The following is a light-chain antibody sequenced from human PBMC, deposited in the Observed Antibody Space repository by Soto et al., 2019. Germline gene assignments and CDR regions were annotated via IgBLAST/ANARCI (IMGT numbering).Light chain of an antibody. V-gene: IGKV3-20*01. CDR1: QSVTSSY. CDR3: QQYVSSPRT. J-gene: IGKJ1*01. CDR2: GAS. Sequence: DIVMTQSPGTLSLSPGERATLSCRASQSVTSSYLAWFQQKPGQAPRLLIYGASNRATGIPDRFSGSGSGTDFTLTISRLEPEDFAVYYCQQYVSSPRTFGQGTKVDIK.